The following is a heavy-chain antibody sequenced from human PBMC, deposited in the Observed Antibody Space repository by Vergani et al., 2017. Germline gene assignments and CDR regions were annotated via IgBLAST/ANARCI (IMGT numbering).Heavy chain of an antibody. D-gene: IGHD3-22*01. Sequence: EVQLLESGGGLVQPGGSLRLSCAASGFTFSSYAMSWVRQAPGKGLEWVSAISGSGGSTYYADSVKGRFTISRDNSKNTLYLQMNSRRAEDTAVYYCAKERITYYYDSSGYSPETHWGQGTLVTVSS. CDR1: GFTFSSYA. V-gene: IGHV3-23*01. J-gene: IGHJ4*02. CDR2: ISGSGGST. CDR3: AKERITYYYDSSGYSPETH.